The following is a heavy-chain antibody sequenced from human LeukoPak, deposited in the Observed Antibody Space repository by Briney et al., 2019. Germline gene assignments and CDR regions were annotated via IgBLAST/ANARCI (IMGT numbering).Heavy chain of an antibody. Sequence: GASVKVSCKASGYTLTKYEMHWVRQAPGQGLEWMGIMNPGTGGTRNAQKFRDRVTMTRDTSSSTLYMELSSLRFEDTAVYYCARGGCSGNCYSAPYDFWGQGTLVTVSS. D-gene: IGHD1-26*01. J-gene: IGHJ4*02. V-gene: IGHV1-46*01. CDR1: GYTLTKYE. CDR2: MNPGTGGT. CDR3: ARGGCSGNCYSAPYDF.